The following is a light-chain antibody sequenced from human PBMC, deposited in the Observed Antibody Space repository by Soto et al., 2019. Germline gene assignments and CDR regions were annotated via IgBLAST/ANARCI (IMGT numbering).Light chain of an antibody. Sequence: ETVLTQSPGTLSLSPGERATLSCRASQRVSSSHLVWYQQKPGQAPRLLIYGASSRATGIPDRFSGSGSGTDFTLTISRLEPEDFAVYYCRQFGTSPWTSGQGTKVDIK. CDR2: GAS. J-gene: IGKJ1*01. CDR3: RQFGTSPWT. V-gene: IGKV3-20*01. CDR1: QRVSSSH.